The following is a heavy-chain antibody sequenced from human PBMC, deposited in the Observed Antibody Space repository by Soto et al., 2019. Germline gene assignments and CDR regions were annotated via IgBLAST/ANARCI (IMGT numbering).Heavy chain of an antibody. J-gene: IGHJ3*02. CDR3: ARPGYSYGDYHGAFDI. CDR2: ISAHSGNT. D-gene: IGHD5-18*01. Sequence: ASVKVSCKTSGYTFGSYVTTWVRQAPGQGLEWLGWISAHSGNTVYAQNLQGRVTMTTDTSTGTAYLELRSLRSEDTAVYYCARPGYSYGDYHGAFDIWGQGTMVTVSS. V-gene: IGHV1-18*01. CDR1: GYTFGSYV.